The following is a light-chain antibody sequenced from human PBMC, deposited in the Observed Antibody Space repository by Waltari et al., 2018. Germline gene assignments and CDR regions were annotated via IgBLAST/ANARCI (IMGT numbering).Light chain of an antibody. CDR1: KLGDKN. J-gene: IGLJ2*01. Sequence: SYELTQPPSVSVSPGQTASITCSGDKLGDKNVSWYQLKPGQSPVLVIYQDSQRPSGIPERFSGSNSGNTATLTISGTQAMDEADYYCQAWDSSTVVFGGGTKLTVL. V-gene: IGLV3-1*01. CDR2: QDS. CDR3: QAWDSSTVV.